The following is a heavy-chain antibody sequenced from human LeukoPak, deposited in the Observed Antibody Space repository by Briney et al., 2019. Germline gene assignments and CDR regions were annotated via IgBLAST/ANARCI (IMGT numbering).Heavy chain of an antibody. Sequence: GASVKVSCKASRYTVPSYRVSWVRQAACQGLEWMGGSIPIFGTENYAQKFQGRVTITADESTSTAYMELSSLRAEDTAVYYCARRAGGYSHPYDYWGQGTLVTVS. J-gene: IGHJ4*02. CDR1: RYTVPSYR. V-gene: IGHV1-69*13. D-gene: IGHD4-23*01. CDR3: ARRAGGYSHPYDY. CDR2: SIPIFGTE.